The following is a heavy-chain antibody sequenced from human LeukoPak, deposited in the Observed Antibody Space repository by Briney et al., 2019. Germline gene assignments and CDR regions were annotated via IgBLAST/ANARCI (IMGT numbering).Heavy chain of an antibody. CDR3: ARYHTMVRGLSD. CDR1: GYTFTGYY. J-gene: IGHJ4*02. CDR2: INPNSGGT. D-gene: IGHD3-10*01. Sequence: GASVKVSCKASGYTFTGYYVHWVRQAPGQGLEWMGWINPNSGGTNYAQKFQGRVTMTRDTSISTAYMELSRLRSDDTAVYYCARYHTMVRGLSDWGQGTLVTVSS. V-gene: IGHV1-2*02.